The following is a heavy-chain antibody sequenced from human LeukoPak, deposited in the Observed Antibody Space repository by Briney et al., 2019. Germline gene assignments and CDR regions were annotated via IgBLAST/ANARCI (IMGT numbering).Heavy chain of an antibody. CDR3: ARDWIRAYDI. V-gene: IGHV1-2*04. CDR2: INPITGGT. J-gene: IGHJ3*02. Sequence: ASVKVSCKASGYSFMDYYIHWVRQAPGQGLEWMGWINPITGGTNYAQTFQGWVTMTRDTSISTAYMELSRLTSDDTAVYYCARDWIRAYDIWGQGTMLIVSS. CDR1: GYSFMDYY. D-gene: IGHD2-2*03.